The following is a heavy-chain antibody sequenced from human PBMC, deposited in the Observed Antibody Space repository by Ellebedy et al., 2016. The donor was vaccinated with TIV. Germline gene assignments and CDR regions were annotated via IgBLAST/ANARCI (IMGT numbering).Heavy chain of an antibody. CDR2: ISAHSGNT. CDR1: GYTFSNYD. V-gene: IGHV1-18*01. D-gene: IGHD2-15*01. Sequence: ASVKVSCXASGYTFSNYDINWVRQAPGQGLEWMGCISAHSGNTKYAQKVQGRLTMTTDTSTSTVYMELRSLRSDDTAVYFCASSLEAWYGDWGQGTLVTVSS. J-gene: IGHJ4*02. CDR3: ASSLEAWYGD.